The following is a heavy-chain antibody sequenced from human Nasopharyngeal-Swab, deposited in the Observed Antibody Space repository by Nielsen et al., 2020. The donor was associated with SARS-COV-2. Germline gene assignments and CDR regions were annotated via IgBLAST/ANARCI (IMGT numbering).Heavy chain of an antibody. CDR2: IWYDGSNK. D-gene: IGHD3/OR15-3a*01. CDR3: ARDGPDAYTIGHDY. CDR1: GFTFSYHG. Sequence: GESLKISCAASGFTFSYHGMHWVRQAPGKGLEWVAVIWYDGSNKNYADSVKGRLAISRDNSKNTLYLQMNSLRAEDTAVYYCARDGPDAYTIGHDYWGQGTLVTVSS. V-gene: IGHV3-33*08. J-gene: IGHJ4*02.